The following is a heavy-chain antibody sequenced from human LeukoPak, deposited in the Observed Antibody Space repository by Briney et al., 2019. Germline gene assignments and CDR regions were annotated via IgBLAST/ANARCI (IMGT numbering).Heavy chain of an antibody. D-gene: IGHD4-17*01. Sequence: GGSLRLSCAASGFTFSNAWMNWVRQAPGKGLEWVGRIKSKTDGGTTDYAAPVKGRFTISRDDSKNTLYLQMNSLKTEDTAVYYCTTDIPDYGDYWYFDLWGRGTLVTVSS. CDR3: TTDIPDYGDYWYFDL. J-gene: IGHJ2*01. V-gene: IGHV3-15*07. CDR2: IKSKTDGGTT. CDR1: GFTFSNAW.